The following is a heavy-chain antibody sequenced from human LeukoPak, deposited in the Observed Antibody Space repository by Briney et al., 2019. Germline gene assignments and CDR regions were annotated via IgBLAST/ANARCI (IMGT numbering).Heavy chain of an antibody. CDR1: GFTFSSYG. CDR2: IWYDGSNK. Sequence: PGRSLRLSCAASGFTFSSYGMHWVRQAPGKGLEWVAVIWYDGSNKYYADSVKGRFTISRHNSKNTLYLQMNSLRAEDTAVYYCARDVGYYGMDVWGQGTTVTVSS. CDR3: ARDVGYYGMDV. V-gene: IGHV3-33*01. J-gene: IGHJ6*02.